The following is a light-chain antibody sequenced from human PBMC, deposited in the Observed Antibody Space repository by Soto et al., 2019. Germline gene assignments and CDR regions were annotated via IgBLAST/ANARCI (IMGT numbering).Light chain of an antibody. CDR2: DVS. Sequence: QSALTQPRSVSESPGQSVTISCTGTSSDVGGYNYVSWYQQYPGKAPKLMIYDVSKRPSGVADRFSGSKSGNTASLTISGLQAEDEADYYCCSYAGSYTWVFGEGTKVTV. J-gene: IGLJ3*02. CDR3: CSYAGSYTWV. CDR1: SSDVGGYNY. V-gene: IGLV2-11*01.